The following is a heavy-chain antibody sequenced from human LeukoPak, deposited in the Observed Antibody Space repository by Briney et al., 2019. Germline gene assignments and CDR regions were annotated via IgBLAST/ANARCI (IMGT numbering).Heavy chain of an antibody. CDR2: THYSGRT. V-gene: IGHV4-30-4*02. Sequence: PSETLSLTCTVSGGSISSGDYYWSWIRQPPGKGPEWIGYTHYSGRTYYNPSLKSRLTISVDTSKKQFSLKLSSVTAADTAVYYCAGDTYGNDYWGQGTLVTVSS. CDR1: GGSISSGDYY. CDR3: AGDTYGNDY. D-gene: IGHD5-18*01. J-gene: IGHJ4*02.